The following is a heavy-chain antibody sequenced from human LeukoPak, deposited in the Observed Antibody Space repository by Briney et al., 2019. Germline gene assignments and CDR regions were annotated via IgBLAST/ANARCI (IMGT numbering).Heavy chain of an antibody. CDR2: SRNKANGYTT. CDR1: GFTFSNYW. Sequence: TGGSLRLSCAASGFTFSNYWMHWVRQAPGKGLEWVGRSRNKANGYTTEYAASVKGRFTISRDDSENSVYLQMNSLKAEDTAVYYCVRVRGTSWSGSFFDYWGQGTLVTVSS. D-gene: IGHD6-13*01. CDR3: VRVRGTSWSGSFFDY. V-gene: IGHV3-72*01. J-gene: IGHJ4*02.